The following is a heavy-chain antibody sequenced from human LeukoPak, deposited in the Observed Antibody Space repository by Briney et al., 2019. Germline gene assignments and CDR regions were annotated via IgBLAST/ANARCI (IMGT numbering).Heavy chain of an antibody. J-gene: IGHJ4*02. V-gene: IGHV3-11*06. Sequence: GGSLRLSCAASGFTFSDYYMSWIRQAPGKGLEWVSSISTSSSYTYYADSVKGRFTISRNNPKNSLYLQMNSLRAEDTAVYYCARNRGDPSYFDYWGQGTLVTVSS. CDR1: GFTFSDYY. CDR2: ISTSSSYT. D-gene: IGHD4-17*01. CDR3: ARNRGDPSYFDY.